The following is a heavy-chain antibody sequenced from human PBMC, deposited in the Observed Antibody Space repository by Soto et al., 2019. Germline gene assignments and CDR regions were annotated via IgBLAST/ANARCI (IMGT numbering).Heavy chain of an antibody. D-gene: IGHD3-10*01. CDR2: INAYKGNT. V-gene: IGHV1-18*01. Sequence: QVQLVQSGAEVKKPGASVKVSCKASGYTFTSYGISWVRQAPGQGLEWMGWINAYKGNTNYAQKLLGRVTMTTDTSTRTAYMELRSLRCDGTAVYYCARDLNYGLCDYCGQGTLVTVSS. CDR1: GYTFTSYG. CDR3: ARDLNYGLCDY. J-gene: IGHJ4*02.